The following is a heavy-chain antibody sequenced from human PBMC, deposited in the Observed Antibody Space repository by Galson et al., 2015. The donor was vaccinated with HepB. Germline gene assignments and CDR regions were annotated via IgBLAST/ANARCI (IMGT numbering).Heavy chain of an antibody. D-gene: IGHD2-2*01. Sequence: SLRLSCAASGFTFSSYAMSWVRQAPGKGLEWVSAISGSGGSTYYADSVKGRFTISRDNSKNTLYLQMNSLRAEDTAVYYCANDIVVVPAAMNASHYYYYGMDVWGQGTTVTVSS. CDR3: ANDIVVVPAAMNASHYYYYGMDV. CDR1: GFTFSSYA. V-gene: IGHV3-23*01. CDR2: ISGSGGST. J-gene: IGHJ6*02.